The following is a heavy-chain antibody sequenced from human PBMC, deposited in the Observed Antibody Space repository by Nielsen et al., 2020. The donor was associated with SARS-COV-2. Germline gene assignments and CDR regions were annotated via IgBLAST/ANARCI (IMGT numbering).Heavy chain of an antibody. CDR2: ISSSGNPI. V-gene: IGHV3-11*04. CDR3: ARTPGAYFDY. J-gene: IGHJ4*02. CDR1: GFTFSDYY. Sequence: GESLKISCEASGFTFSDYYMSWIRQAPGKGLEWVSYISSSGNPIYYADSVKGRFTISRDNSKNTLYLQMNSLRAEDTAVYYCARTPGAYFDYWGQGTLVTVSS. D-gene: IGHD1-26*01.